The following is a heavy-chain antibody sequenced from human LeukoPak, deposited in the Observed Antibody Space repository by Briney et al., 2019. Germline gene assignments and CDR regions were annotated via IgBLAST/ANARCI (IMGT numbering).Heavy chain of an antibody. CDR2: ISDGGSAT. CDR3: TRENYVPDS. D-gene: IGHD3-10*02. Sequence: GGSLRLSCVASGYTFSPYWMSWVRQTPGKGLEWVASISDGGSATYYVDSVRGRFTISRDDAKNSLFLQMNGLRADDTAVYYCTRENYVPDSWGQGTLVTVSS. CDR1: GYTFSPYW. V-gene: IGHV3-7*03. J-gene: IGHJ4*02.